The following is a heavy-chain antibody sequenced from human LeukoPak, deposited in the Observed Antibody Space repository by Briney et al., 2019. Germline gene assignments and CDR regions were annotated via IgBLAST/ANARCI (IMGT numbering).Heavy chain of an antibody. D-gene: IGHD1-20*01. CDR1: GASISSFY. J-gene: IGHJ4*02. CDR2: ISYNGNA. CDR3: ARADITGTTRRYFDY. Sequence: SETLSLTCTVSGASISSFYWTWLRQPPGKGLEWVGYISYNGNANYNPYPKSRVTISLDKSHNQFSLSLSAVTPPDTAVYYCARADITGTTRRYFDYRGQGTLVTVSS. V-gene: IGHV4-59*01.